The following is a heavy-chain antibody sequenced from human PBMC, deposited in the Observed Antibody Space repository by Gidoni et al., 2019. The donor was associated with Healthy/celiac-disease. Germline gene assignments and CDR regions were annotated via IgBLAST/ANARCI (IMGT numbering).Heavy chain of an antibody. Sequence: QVQLQESGPGLVKPSQTLSLTCTVSGCSISSGSYYWSWIRQPAGKGLEWIGSIYTSGSTNYNPSLKSRVTISVDTSKNQFSLKLSSVTAADTAVYYCARAYDSSGYYYVPDAFDIWGQGTMVTVSS. CDR3: ARAYDSSGYYYVPDAFDI. V-gene: IGHV4-61*02. CDR2: IYTSGST. CDR1: GCSISSGSYY. J-gene: IGHJ3*02. D-gene: IGHD3-22*01.